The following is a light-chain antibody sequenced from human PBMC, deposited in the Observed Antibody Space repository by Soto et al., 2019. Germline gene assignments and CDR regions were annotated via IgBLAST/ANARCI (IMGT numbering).Light chain of an antibody. Sequence: DIVMTQSPDSLAVSLGERATINCKSSQSVLYSSNNKNYLAWYQQKPGQPPKLLIYWASTRESGVPDRFSGHRSGPDFTLTISSLQAEDVAVYYCQQYYSTPLTFGGGTKVEIK. CDR1: QSVLYSSNNKNY. V-gene: IGKV4-1*01. J-gene: IGKJ4*01. CDR3: QQYYSTPLT. CDR2: WAS.